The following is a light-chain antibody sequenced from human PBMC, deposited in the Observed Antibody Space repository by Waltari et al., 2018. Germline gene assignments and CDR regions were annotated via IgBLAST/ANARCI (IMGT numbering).Light chain of an antibody. V-gene: IGLV2-11*01. CDR3: CSYAVTSSSYV. CDR2: DVT. J-gene: IGLJ1*01. CDR1: SSDVGGYDF. Sequence: SVLTQPPSVSGSPGHSVTISCTGTSSDVGGYDFVSWYQQDPGKAPTLLIFDVTKRPSGVPSRFSASKSGNTASLTISGLQAEDEADYYCCSYAVTSSSYVFGGGTKV.